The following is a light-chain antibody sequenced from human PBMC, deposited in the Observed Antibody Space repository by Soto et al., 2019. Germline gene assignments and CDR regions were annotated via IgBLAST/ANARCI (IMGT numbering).Light chain of an antibody. CDR2: GNN. CDR1: SSNIGAGYD. V-gene: IGLV1-40*01. Sequence: QSVLTQPPSVSGAPGQRVIISCTGSSSNIGAGYDVHWYQQRPGTAPKLLIFGNNNRPSGVPDRFSGSKSGTSASLAITGLQAADEGDYYCQSYDSTMSDRYVFGTGTKVTVL. CDR3: QSYDSTMSDRYV. J-gene: IGLJ1*01.